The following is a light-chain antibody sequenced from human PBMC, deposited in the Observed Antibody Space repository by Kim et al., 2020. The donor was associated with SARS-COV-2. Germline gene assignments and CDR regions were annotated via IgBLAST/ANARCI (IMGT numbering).Light chain of an antibody. Sequence: TSASNAVQWYQQRPGGVPTLLIYDDDQRPSGVSDRFSGSIANSSTSASLTISEVVTEDEDDYHCQSYNRDNVLFGGGTQLTVL. CDR2: DDD. CDR3: QSYNRDNVL. J-gene: IGLJ2*01. CDR1: TSASNA. V-gene: IGLV6-57*02.